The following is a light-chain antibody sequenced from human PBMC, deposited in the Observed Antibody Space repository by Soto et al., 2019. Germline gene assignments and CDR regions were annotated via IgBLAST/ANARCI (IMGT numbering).Light chain of an antibody. Sequence: QSVLTQPAAVSGSPGQSITISCTGTSSDVGGYNYVSWYQQHPGKAPKLMIYEVSNRPSGVSNRFSGSKSCNTASLTISGLQAEDEADYYCSSYTSSSTYVVFGGVTKVTVL. CDR3: SSYTSSSTYVV. CDR1: SSDVGGYNY. CDR2: EVS. V-gene: IGLV2-14*01. J-gene: IGLJ2*01.